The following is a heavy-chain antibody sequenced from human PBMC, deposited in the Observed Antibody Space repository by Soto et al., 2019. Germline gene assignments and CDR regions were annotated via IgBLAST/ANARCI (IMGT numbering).Heavy chain of an antibody. V-gene: IGHV5-51*01. J-gene: IGHJ6*02. CDR1: GYSFTSYW. CDR3: ETRRCSYDSRGDPSYGMDV. Sequence: PGESLKISCKGSGYSFTSYWIGWVRQMPGKGLEWMGIIYPGDSDTRYSPSFQGQVTISADKSISTAYLQWSSLKASDTAMYYCETRRCSYDSRGDPSYGMDVWGQGTPVIVSS. D-gene: IGHD3-22*01. CDR2: IYPGDSDT.